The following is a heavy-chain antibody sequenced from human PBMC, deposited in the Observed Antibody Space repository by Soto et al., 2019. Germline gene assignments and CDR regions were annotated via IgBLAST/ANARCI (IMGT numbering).Heavy chain of an antibody. CDR1: GFSFSDHY. Sequence: QVQLVESGGGLVKPGGSLRLPCAASGFSFSDHYMTWIRQAPGKGLEWVSYISGSGTTIYYADSVRGRFTVSRDNAKNSLYLQMNSLRAEDTAVYYCASDPYYYASEYWGQGILVTVSS. V-gene: IGHV3-11*01. D-gene: IGHD3-10*01. J-gene: IGHJ4*02. CDR2: ISGSGTTI. CDR3: ASDPYYYASEY.